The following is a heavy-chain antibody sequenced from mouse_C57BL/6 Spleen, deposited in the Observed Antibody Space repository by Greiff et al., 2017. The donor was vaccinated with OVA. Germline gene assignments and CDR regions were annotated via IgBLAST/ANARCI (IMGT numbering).Heavy chain of an antibody. CDR1: GFSLTSYG. Sequence: QVQLKESGPGLVAPSQSLSITCTVSGFSLTSYGVHWVRQPPGKGLEWLVVIWSDGSTTYNSALKSRLSISKDNSKSQVFLKMNSLQTDDTAMYYCARHGGSSGYVDAMDYWGQGTSVTVSS. J-gene: IGHJ4*01. V-gene: IGHV2-6-1*01. D-gene: IGHD3-2*02. CDR3: ARHGGSSGYVDAMDY. CDR2: IWSDGST.